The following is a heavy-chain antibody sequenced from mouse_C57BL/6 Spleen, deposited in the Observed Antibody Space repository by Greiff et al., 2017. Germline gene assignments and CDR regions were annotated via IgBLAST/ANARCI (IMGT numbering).Heavy chain of an antibody. J-gene: IGHJ3*01. V-gene: IGHV5-6*02. CDR1: GFTFSSYG. CDR3: ARHEEYGNYEVCLAY. Sequence: DVMLVESGGDLVKPGGSLKLSCAASGFTFSSYGMSWVRQTPDKRLEWVATISSGGSYTYYPDSVKGRFTISRDNAKNTLYLQMSSLKSEDTARYYCARHEEYGNYEVCLAYGGQGTLVTVSA. CDR2: ISSGGSYT. D-gene: IGHD2-1*01.